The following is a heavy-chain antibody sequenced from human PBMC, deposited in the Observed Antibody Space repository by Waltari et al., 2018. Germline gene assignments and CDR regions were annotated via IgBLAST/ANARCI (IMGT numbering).Heavy chain of an antibody. CDR3: ARIYGSGTFIYMDV. D-gene: IGHD3-10*01. V-gene: IGHV4-4*07. CDR2: IYPGATP. CDR1: GGSIIIYY. Sequence: QVQLQESGPGLVKPSETLSLTCPVSGGSIIIYYWSWIRQPAGKGLEWIGRIYPGATPYYNPSLQTRIMMSVDTSQNQFSLKLSSVTAADTAVYYCARIYGSGTFIYMDVWGKGTTVTVSS. J-gene: IGHJ6*03.